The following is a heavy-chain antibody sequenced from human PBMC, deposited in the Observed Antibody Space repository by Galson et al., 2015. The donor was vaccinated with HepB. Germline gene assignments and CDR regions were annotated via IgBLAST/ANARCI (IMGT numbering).Heavy chain of an antibody. CDR1: GYTFTGYY. CDR2: INPNSGGT. Sequence: SVKVSCKASGYTFTGYYMHWVRQAPGQGLEWMGWINPNSGGTNYAQKFQGWVTMTRDTSISTAYMELSRLRSDDTAVYYCARETDYYDSSGYYPVDFFDYWGQGTLVTVSS. V-gene: IGHV1-2*04. CDR3: ARETDYYDSSGYYPVDFFDY. J-gene: IGHJ4*02. D-gene: IGHD3-22*01.